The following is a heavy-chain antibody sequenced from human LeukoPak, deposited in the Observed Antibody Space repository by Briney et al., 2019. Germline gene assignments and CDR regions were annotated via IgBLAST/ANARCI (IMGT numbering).Heavy chain of an antibody. CDR1: GYTLTGYY. J-gene: IGHJ3*02. CDR2: INPNIGGT. Sequence: ASLKVSCKASGYTLTGYYMHWVRQAPGQGLEWMGWINPNIGGTNYAQKFQGRVTMTRDTSISTAYMELSRLRSDDTAVYYCADTAYNYDYVWGSYLQRGAFDIWGQGTMVTVSS. D-gene: IGHD3-16*02. CDR3: ADTAYNYDYVWGSYLQRGAFDI. V-gene: IGHV1-2*02.